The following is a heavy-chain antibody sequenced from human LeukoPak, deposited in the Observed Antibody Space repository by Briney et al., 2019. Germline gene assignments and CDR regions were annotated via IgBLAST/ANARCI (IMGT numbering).Heavy chain of an antibody. CDR1: GFTFSSYA. CDR2: ISHDGDTK. D-gene: IGHD2-2*01. J-gene: IGHJ4*02. CDR3: ARDPIQGAPDYFDY. V-gene: IGHV3-30-3*01. Sequence: GTSLRLSCAASGFTFSSYAMHWVREAPGKGPEWGAVISHDGDTKYYADSVKGRFTISRDNSKNTLYLQMGSLRVEDTAMFYCARDPIQGAPDYFDYWGQGTLVTVSS.